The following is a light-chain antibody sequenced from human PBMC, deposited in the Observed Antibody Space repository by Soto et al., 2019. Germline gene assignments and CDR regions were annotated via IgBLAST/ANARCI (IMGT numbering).Light chain of an antibody. CDR2: WAS. J-gene: IGKJ4*01. V-gene: IGKV4-1*01. CDR3: QQYYSTPLT. CDR1: QRVLYSSNNKNY. Sequence: DVFLTQSPDSLAVSLGERATINCKASQRVLYSSNNKNYLAWYQHKPGQPPKVLIYWASTRESGVPDRFSGSGSGTDFTLTISSLQAEDVAVYFCQQYYSTPLTFGGGTKVDIK.